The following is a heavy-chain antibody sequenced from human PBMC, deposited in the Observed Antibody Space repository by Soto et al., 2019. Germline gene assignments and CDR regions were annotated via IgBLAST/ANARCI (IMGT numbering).Heavy chain of an antibody. V-gene: IGHV2-5*01. Sequence: SGPTLVNPTQTLTLTCIFSGFPLRTSGVGVGWIRQPPGKALEWLGFIYWNDDKRYSPSLKSRLNITKDTSKNQVVLTMTNMNPVDTATYYCAKSGSSGWYGWFDPWGQGTLVTVSS. CDR1: GFPLRTSGVG. D-gene: IGHD6-19*01. CDR3: AKSGSSGWYGWFDP. J-gene: IGHJ5*02. CDR2: IYWNDDK.